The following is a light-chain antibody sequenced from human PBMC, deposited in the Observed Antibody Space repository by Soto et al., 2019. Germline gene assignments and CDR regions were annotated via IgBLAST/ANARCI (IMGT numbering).Light chain of an antibody. Sequence: QSALTQPPSASGSPGQSVTISCTGTSRDVGGFQYVSWYQQKSGKAPKLIIYEVNERPSGVPDRFSGSKSDNTASLTVSGLQAEDEADYYCSSYAGINNVLFGGGTKLTVL. CDR3: SSYAGINNVL. CDR2: EVN. V-gene: IGLV2-8*01. J-gene: IGLJ2*01. CDR1: SRDVGGFQY.